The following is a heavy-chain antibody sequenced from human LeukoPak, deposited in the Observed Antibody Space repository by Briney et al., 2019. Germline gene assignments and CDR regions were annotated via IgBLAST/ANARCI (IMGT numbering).Heavy chain of an antibody. D-gene: IGHD3-9*01. J-gene: IGHJ3*02. Sequence: GRSLRLSCAASGFTFSSYGMHWVRQAPGKGLEWVAFIRYDGSNKYYADSVKGRFTISRDNSRNTLYLQMNSLRAEDTAVYYCARTPTGYSNAFDIWGQGTMVTVSS. CDR3: ARTPTGYSNAFDI. CDR2: IRYDGSNK. V-gene: IGHV3-33*08. CDR1: GFTFSSYG.